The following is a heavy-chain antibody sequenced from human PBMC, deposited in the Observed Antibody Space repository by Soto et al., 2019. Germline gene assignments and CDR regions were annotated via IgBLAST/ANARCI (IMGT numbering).Heavy chain of an antibody. CDR2: IYPGDSDT. Sequence: GESLKISCKGSGYSFTSYWIGWVRQMPGKGLEWMGIIYPGDSDTRYSPSFQGQVTISADKSISTAYLQWSSLKASDTAMYYCARVITGTLASDYSSGMDVCGQHTTVPISS. CDR3: ARVITGTLASDYSSGMDV. D-gene: IGHD1-20*01. CDR1: GYSFTSYW. J-gene: IGHJ6*02. V-gene: IGHV5-51*01.